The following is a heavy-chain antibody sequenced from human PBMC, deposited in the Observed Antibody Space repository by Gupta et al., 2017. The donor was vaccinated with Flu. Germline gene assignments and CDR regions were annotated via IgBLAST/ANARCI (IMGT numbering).Heavy chain of an antibody. CDR1: GGSISSYY. CDR2: IYYSGST. Sequence: QVQLQESGPGLVKPSETLSLTCTVSGGSISSYYWSWIRHPPGKGLEWIGYIYYSGSTNYNPSLKSRVTISVDTSKNQFSLKLSSVTAADTAVYYCARHSYDGVRGVLWYFDYWGQGTLVTVSS. V-gene: IGHV4-59*08. J-gene: IGHJ4*02. CDR3: ARHSYDGVRGVLWYFDY. D-gene: IGHD3-10*01.